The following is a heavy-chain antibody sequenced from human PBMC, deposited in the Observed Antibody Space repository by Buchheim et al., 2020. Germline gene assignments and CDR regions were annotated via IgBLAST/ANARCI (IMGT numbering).Heavy chain of an antibody. CDR3: ARESERKRGMDV. D-gene: IGHD1-1*01. CDR1: GGSISSYY. V-gene: IGHV4-59*01. Sequence: QVQLQESGPGLVKPSETPSLTCTVSGGSISSYYWSWIRQPPGKGLEWIGYIYYSGSTNYNPSLKSRVTISVDTSKNQFSLKLSSVTAADTAVYYCARESERKRGMDVWGQGTT. CDR2: IYYSGST. J-gene: IGHJ6*02.